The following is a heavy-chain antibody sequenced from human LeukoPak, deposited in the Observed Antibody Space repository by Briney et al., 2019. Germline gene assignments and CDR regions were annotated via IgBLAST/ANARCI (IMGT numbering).Heavy chain of an antibody. CDR1: RFSFSGIT. CDR2: ISSDGSND. J-gene: IGHJ6*02. V-gene: IGHV3-30*04. CDR3: ARVSRVGGPPHMDV. D-gene: IGHD3-3*01. Sequence: GGSLRPSCAASRFSFSGITMHWVRQAPGKGLEWVAFISSDGSNDYYVDSVKGRFTISRDNSKNTLFLQMNSLRAEDTAVYYCARVSRVGGPPHMDVWGQGTTVIVSS.